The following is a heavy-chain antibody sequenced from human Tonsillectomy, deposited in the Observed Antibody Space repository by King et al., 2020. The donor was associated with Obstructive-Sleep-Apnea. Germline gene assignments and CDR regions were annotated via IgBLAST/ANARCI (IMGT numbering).Heavy chain of an antibody. Sequence: VQLVESGGGLVQPGRSLRLSCAASGFIFDDFAMHWVRQAPGKGLKWVSSISWNSNYIAYADSVRGRFTISRDNAKNSLYMQMNSLRAEDTALYYCVKDHRGGGDNGAFDIWGQGTMVTVSS. V-gene: IGHV3-9*01. CDR2: ISWNSNYI. D-gene: IGHD2-21*02. CDR3: VKDHRGGGDNGAFDI. CDR1: GFIFDDFA. J-gene: IGHJ3*02.